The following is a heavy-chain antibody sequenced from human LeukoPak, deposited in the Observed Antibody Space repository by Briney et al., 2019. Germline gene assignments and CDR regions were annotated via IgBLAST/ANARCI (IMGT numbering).Heavy chain of an antibody. V-gene: IGHV3-7*05. Sequence: GGSLRLSCTASTLTLNNYWMSWVRQAPGKGLEWVGNIKQDGSEKYHVDSVKGRFTISRDNAKNSLYLQMNSLRAEDTAVYYCASRAGYTGSWSAFDYWGQGTLVTVSS. CDR3: ASRAGYTGSWSAFDY. CDR1: TLTLNNYW. J-gene: IGHJ4*02. CDR2: IKQDGSEK. D-gene: IGHD6-13*01.